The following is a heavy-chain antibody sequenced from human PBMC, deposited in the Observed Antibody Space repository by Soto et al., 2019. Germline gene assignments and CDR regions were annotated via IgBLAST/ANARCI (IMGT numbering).Heavy chain of an antibody. CDR3: ARGKDDYVWGSYRFNWFDP. D-gene: IGHD3-16*02. J-gene: IGHJ5*02. V-gene: IGHV4-34*01. CDR2: INHSGST. Sequence: QVQLQQWGAGLLKPSETLSLTCAVYGGSFSGYYWSWIRQPPGKGLEWVGEINHSGSTNYNPSLKSRDTISVDTSKNQFSLKLSSVTAADTAVYYCARGKDDYVWGSYRFNWFDPWGQGTLVTVSS. CDR1: GGSFSGYY.